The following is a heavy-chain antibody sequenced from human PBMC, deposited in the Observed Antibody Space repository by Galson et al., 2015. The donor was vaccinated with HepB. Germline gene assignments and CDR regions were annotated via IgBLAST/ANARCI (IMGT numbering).Heavy chain of an antibody. CDR1: GFSFTGNY. J-gene: IGHJ4*02. CDR2: ISISGTNT. V-gene: IGHV3-11*01. CDR3: ARASIAVQTSSLWY. D-gene: IGHD2-15*01. Sequence: SLRLSCATSGFSFTGNYMSWLRQAPGKGLEWISYISISGTNTYYADSVKGRFTISRDNAKRSVSLHMRGLRAEDTAVYYCARASIAVQTSSLWYWGQGTLVTVSS.